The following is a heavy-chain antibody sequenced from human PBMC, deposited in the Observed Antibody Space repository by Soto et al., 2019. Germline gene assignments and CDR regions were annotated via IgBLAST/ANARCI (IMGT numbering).Heavy chain of an antibody. Sequence: ASVKVSCKASGYTFTSHGISWVRQAPGQGLEWMGWISAYNGNTNYAQKLQGRVTMTTDTSTSTAYMELRSLRSDDTVVYYCARVPTGSIAARAYYYYYYMDVWGKGTTVTVSS. V-gene: IGHV1-18*01. CDR2: ISAYNGNT. J-gene: IGHJ6*03. D-gene: IGHD6-6*01. CDR1: GYTFTSHG. CDR3: ARVPTGSIAARAYYYYYYMDV.